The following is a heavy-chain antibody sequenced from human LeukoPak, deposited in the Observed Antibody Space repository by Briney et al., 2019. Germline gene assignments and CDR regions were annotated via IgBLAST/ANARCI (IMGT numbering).Heavy chain of an antibody. J-gene: IGHJ4*02. CDR3: AGDPLTLRGPESYFDS. CDR1: GFTFSDHH. D-gene: IGHD4/OR15-4a*01. Sequence: PGGSLRLSCAASGFTFSDHHMSWIRQAPGKALEWVSYISTSGNTINYADSVKGRFTISRDNAKKSLFLQMNSLRADDTAVYFCAGDPLTLRGPESYFDSWGQGTLVSVSS. V-gene: IGHV3-11*01. CDR2: ISTSGNTI.